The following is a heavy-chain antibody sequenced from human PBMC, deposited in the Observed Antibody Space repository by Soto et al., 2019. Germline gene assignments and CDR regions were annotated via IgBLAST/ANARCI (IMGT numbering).Heavy chain of an antibody. J-gene: IGHJ3*01. CDR2: INHSGST. D-gene: IGHD1-26*01. V-gene: IGHV4-34*01. CDR1: GGSFSGYY. CDR3: ARQRGGSYGGDAFDF. Sequence: SETLSLTCAVYGGSFSGYYWSWIRQPPGKGLEWIGEINHSGSTNYNPSLKSRVTISVHTSKNQFSLKLSSVTAADTAVDYCARQRGGSYGGDAFDFWGQGTMVTVSS.